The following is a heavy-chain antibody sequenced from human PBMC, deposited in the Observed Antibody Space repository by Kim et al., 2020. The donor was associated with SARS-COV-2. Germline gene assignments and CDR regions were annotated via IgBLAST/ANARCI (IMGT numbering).Heavy chain of an antibody. D-gene: IGHD2-2*01. J-gene: IGHJ6*03. Sequence: GSLILSCAASEFTFSTYWMYWVRQAPGKGLVWVSRISSSGNSTNYADSVKGRFTISRDNAKNTLYLQMNSLRAEDTAVYYCARASSTSCPCYYMDVWGKGTTVTVSS. V-gene: IGHV3-74*01. CDR1: EFTFSTYW. CDR3: ARASSTSCPCYYMDV. CDR2: ISSSGNST.